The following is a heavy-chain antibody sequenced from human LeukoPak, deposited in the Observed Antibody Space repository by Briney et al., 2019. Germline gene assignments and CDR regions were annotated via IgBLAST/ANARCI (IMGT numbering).Heavy chain of an antibody. J-gene: IGHJ5*01. CDR1: GGTFSSYA. CDR2: IIPIFDTA. Sequence: GASVKVSCXAFGGTFSSYAITWVRQAPGQGLEWMGRIIPIFDTANYAQNFQGRVTITTDEYTSTPYMELSSLRSEDTAVYYCAIGDGYGYNWFDSWGQGTLVTVSS. CDR3: AIGDGYGYNWFDS. V-gene: IGHV1-69*05. D-gene: IGHD5-24*01.